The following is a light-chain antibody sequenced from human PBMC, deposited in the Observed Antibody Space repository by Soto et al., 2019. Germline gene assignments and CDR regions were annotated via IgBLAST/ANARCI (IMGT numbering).Light chain of an antibody. Sequence: QSVLTQPASVSGSPGQSITISCTGTNSDIGHFNYVSWYQQHPGKAPKLLIYEVSNWPSGVSRRFSGSRSGNTASLTISGLQAEDEADYYCSSFSSHSTPYVFGPGTKVTV. J-gene: IGLJ1*01. CDR1: NSDIGHFNY. CDR2: EVS. CDR3: SSFSSHSTPYV. V-gene: IGLV2-14*01.